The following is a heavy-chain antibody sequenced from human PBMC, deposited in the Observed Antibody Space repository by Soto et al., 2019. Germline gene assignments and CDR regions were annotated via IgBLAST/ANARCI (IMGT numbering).Heavy chain of an antibody. Sequence: QVQLQESGPGLVKPSQTLSLTCTVSGGSISSGGYYWSWIRQHPGKGLEWIGYIYYSGSTYYNPSLKSRVTISVEPSKNTCSLKLSSVTAADTAGYYCGRDGGGVRGGYHDAFDIWGQGTMVTVSS. CDR1: GGSISSGGYY. CDR2: IYYSGST. D-gene: IGHD3-10*01. J-gene: IGHJ3*02. CDR3: GRDGGGVRGGYHDAFDI. V-gene: IGHV4-31*03.